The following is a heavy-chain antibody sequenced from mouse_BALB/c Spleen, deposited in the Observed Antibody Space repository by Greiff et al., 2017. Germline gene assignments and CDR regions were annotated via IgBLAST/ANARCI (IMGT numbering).Heavy chain of an antibody. D-gene: IGHD3-1*01. Sequence: QVQLQQSGAELVKPGASVKLSCKASGYTFTSYYMYWVKQRPGQGLEWIGEINPSNGGTNFNEKFKSKATLTVDKSSSTAYMQLSSLTSEDSAVYYCTRGAARALDYWGQGTTLTVSS. J-gene: IGHJ2*01. CDR2: INPSNGGT. CDR3: TRGAARALDY. CDR1: GYTFTSYY. V-gene: IGHV1S81*02.